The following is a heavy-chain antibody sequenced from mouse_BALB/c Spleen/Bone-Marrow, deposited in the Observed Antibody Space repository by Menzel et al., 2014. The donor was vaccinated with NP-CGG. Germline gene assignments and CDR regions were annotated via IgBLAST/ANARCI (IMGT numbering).Heavy chain of an antibody. V-gene: IGHV1-63*02. CDR3: PRRGTGVDY. Sequence: VQLQQSGAELVRPGTSVKISCKASGYTFTNYWLGWVKRRPGHGLEWIGDIYPGGGYTNYNEKFKGKATLTADTSSSTAYMQLSSLTSEDSAVYFCPRRGTGVDYWGQGTTLTVSS. J-gene: IGHJ2*01. CDR1: GYTFTNYW. D-gene: IGHD4-1*01. CDR2: IYPGGGYT.